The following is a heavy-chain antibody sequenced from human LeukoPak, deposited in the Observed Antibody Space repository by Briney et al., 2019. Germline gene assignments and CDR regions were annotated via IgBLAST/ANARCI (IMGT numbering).Heavy chain of an antibody. Sequence: PGGSLRLSCAASGFTFSSYAMSWVRQAPGKGLEWVSTISASGGSTYYADSVKGRFTISRDNSKNTLYLQMNSLRAEDTAVYFCAKVGYCTGSSCYNLEYWGQGTLVTVSS. CDR3: AKVGYCTGSSCYNLEY. V-gene: IGHV3-23*01. D-gene: IGHD2-15*01. CDR2: ISASGGST. J-gene: IGHJ4*02. CDR1: GFTFSSYA.